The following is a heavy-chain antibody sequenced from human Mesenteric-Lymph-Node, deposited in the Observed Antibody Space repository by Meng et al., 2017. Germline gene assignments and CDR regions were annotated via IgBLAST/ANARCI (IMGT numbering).Heavy chain of an antibody. J-gene: IGHJ4*02. CDR1: GYTFTSYA. CDR3: ATEVNIGLGY. Sequence: QVQRGQSGSELKKLGASGKVSCKASGYTFTSYAMNWVRQAPGQGLEWMGWINAANGDTHYSQKFQGRVSITSDTSANTAYMDLSSLRSEDTAVYYCATEVNIGLGYWGQGTLVTVSS. D-gene: IGHD7-27*01. V-gene: IGHV1-3*01. CDR2: INAANGDT.